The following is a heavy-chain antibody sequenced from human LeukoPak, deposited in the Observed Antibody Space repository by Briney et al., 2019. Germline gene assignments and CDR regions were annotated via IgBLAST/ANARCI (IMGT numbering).Heavy chain of an antibody. Sequence: KTGGSLRLSCAASGFTFGSYSMNWVRQAPGKGLEWVSSISSSSSYIYYGDSVKGRFTISRDNAKNSLYLQMNSLRAEDTAVYYCAREITYDFWSGYYGNDAFDIWGQGTMVTVSS. CDR1: GFTFGSYS. CDR2: ISSSSSYI. CDR3: AREITYDFWSGYYGNDAFDI. D-gene: IGHD3-3*01. J-gene: IGHJ3*02. V-gene: IGHV3-21*01.